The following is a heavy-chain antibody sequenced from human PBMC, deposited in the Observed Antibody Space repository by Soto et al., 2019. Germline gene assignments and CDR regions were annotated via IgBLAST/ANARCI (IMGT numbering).Heavy chain of an antibody. CDR1: GFTVSSNY. J-gene: IGHJ4*02. V-gene: IGHV3-15*01. D-gene: IGHD1-1*01. CDR2: IKSWSDGGTT. CDR3: TTGTTVAKYYFDF. Sequence: PGGSLRLSCAASGFTVSSNYMSWVRQAPGKGLEWVGRIKSWSDGGTTDYGAPVKGRFTISRDDSENTLFLQMNSLRTEDTAVYYCTTGTTVAKYYFDFWGQGTLVTVSS.